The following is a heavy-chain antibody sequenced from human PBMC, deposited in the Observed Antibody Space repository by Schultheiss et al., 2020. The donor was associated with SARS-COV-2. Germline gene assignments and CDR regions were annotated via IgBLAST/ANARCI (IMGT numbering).Heavy chain of an antibody. CDR2: IYYSGST. CDR1: GYSITSDSY. Sequence: SETLSLTCAVSGYSITSDSYWGWIRQPPGKGLEWIGYIYYSGSTNYNPSLKSRVTISVDTSKNQFSLKLSSVTAADTAVYYCARGVHGVVPGPLGLGPWYYYYGVDVWGQGTTVTVSS. CDR3: ARGVHGVVPGPLGLGPWYYYYGVDV. D-gene: IGHD2-2*01. V-gene: IGHV4-38-2*01. J-gene: IGHJ6*02.